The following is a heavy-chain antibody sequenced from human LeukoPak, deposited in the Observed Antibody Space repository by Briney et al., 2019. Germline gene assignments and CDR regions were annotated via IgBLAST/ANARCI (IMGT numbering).Heavy chain of an antibody. V-gene: IGHV3-23*01. CDR3: AYSSGYYD. Sequence: GGSLRLSCAASGFTFSSYAMSWVRQAPGKGLEWVSAITASGGSSYYADSVKGRFTISRDNSKNTLYLQMNSLRAEDTAVYYCAYSSGYYDWGQGTLVTVSS. CDR1: GFTFSSYA. J-gene: IGHJ4*02. D-gene: IGHD3-22*01. CDR2: ITASGGSS.